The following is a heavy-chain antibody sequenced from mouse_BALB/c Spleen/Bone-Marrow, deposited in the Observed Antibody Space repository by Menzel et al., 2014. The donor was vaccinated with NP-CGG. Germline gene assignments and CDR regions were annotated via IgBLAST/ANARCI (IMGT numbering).Heavy chain of an antibody. CDR1: GFTFTDYY. V-gene: IGHV7-3*02. J-gene: IGHJ1*01. CDR3: ARDTVITTHWYFDV. CDR2: IRNKANGYTT. Sequence: EVKLMESGGGLGQPGGSLRLSCATSGFTFTDYYMSWVRQPPGKALEWLGFIRNKANGYTTEYSASVKGRFTISRDNSQSILYLQMNTLRAEGSATYYCARDTVITTHWYFDVWGAGTTVTVSS. D-gene: IGHD2-4*01.